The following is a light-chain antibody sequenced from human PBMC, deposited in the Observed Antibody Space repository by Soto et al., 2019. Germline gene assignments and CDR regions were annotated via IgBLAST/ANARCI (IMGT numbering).Light chain of an antibody. CDR1: SSDVGDYNY. V-gene: IGLV2-14*03. CDR2: DVS. J-gene: IGLJ1*01. CDR3: GSYTSSNTYV. Sequence: QSALTQPASVSGSPGQSSTISCTGTSSDVGDYNYVSWYQQHPGKAPKLMIYDVSNRPSGVSNRFSGSKYGNTASLTISGRQAEDEADYYCGSYTSSNTYVFGTGTKVTVL.